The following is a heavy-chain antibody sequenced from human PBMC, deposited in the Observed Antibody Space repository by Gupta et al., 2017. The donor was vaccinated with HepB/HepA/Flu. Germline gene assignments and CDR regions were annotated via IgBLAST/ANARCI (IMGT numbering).Heavy chain of an antibody. V-gene: IGHV1-3*01. J-gene: IGHJ5*02. CDR1: GYTFTNYA. CDR2: INADNGNT. Sequence: QVQLVQSGAEVKKPGASVKVSCTASGYTFTNYAMHWVRPAPGQRLEWMGWINADNGNTKYSQKFQGRVTITRDTSATTAYMELSSLRSDDTAVYYCARETVGWVDATPRDYFDPWGQGSLVTVSS. CDR3: ARETVGWVDATPRDYFDP. D-gene: IGHD2-15*01.